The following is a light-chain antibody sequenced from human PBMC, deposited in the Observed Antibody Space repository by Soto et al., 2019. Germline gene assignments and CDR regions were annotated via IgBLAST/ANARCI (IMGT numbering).Light chain of an antibody. CDR2: AAS. V-gene: IGKV1-6*01. CDR3: LQDYNYPWT. CDR1: QGIRND. Sequence: IMITKKPSSLSASVGDRVTITCRASQGIRNDLGGYEQKTGKARKHLIYAASSLQSGVPSRFSGSGSGTDFTLTISSLQPEDFATYYCLQDYNYPWTFGQGTKVDIK. J-gene: IGKJ1*01.